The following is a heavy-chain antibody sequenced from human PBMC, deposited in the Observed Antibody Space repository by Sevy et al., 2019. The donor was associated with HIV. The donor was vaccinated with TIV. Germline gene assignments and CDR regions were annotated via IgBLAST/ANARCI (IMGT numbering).Heavy chain of an antibody. Sequence: GGSLRLSCTASGFSFGDYAMSWVRQAPGKGLEWVGFIRSNTYGGATEYAASVKGRFTFSRDDSKNIVYLQMNSLKSEDTAVYDCTGGRGSSGGCHPVARCAFDIWGQGTVVTVSS. J-gene: IGHJ3*02. CDR1: GFSFGDYA. D-gene: IGHD3-22*01. V-gene: IGHV3-49*04. CDR2: IRSNTYGGAT. CDR3: TGGRGSSGGCHPVARCAFDI.